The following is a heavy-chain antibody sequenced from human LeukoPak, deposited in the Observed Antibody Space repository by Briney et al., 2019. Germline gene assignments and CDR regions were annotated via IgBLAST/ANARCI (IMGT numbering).Heavy chain of an antibody. D-gene: IGHD2-2*02. CDR1: GFTFDDYG. Sequence: PGGSLRLSCAASGFTFDDYGMSWVRQAPGKGLEWVSGINWNGGSTGYADSVKGRFTISRDNAKNSLYLQMNSLRAEDTALYHCARVGTAPAAIRANAFDIWGQGTMVTVSS. V-gene: IGHV3-20*01. J-gene: IGHJ3*02. CDR3: ARVGTAPAAIRANAFDI. CDR2: INWNGGST.